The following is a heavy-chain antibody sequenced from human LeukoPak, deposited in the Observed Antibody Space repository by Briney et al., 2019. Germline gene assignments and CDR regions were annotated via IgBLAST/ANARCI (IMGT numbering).Heavy chain of an antibody. Sequence: GGSLRLSCAASGFTVSSNYMSWVRQAPGKGLEWVSVIYSGGSTYYADSVKGRFTTSRQNSKNTLDLQMNSLRPEDTAVYYCARDARYCIITSCYGYYGMDVWGQGTTVTVTS. J-gene: IGHJ6*02. V-gene: IGHV3-53*04. CDR2: IYSGGST. CDR3: ARDARYCIITSCYGYYGMDV. CDR1: GFTVSSNY. D-gene: IGHD2-2*01.